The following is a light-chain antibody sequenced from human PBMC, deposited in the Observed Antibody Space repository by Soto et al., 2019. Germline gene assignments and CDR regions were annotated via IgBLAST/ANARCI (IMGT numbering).Light chain of an antibody. CDR3: NSYTSSNIYV. V-gene: IGLV2-14*03. J-gene: IGLJ1*01. Sequence: QSALTQPASVSGSPGQSITISCTGTSSDIGSYNYVSWYQHYPGKAPKLMIYDVSNRPSGVSSRFSGSKSGNAASLTISGLQAEDEADYYCNSYTSSNIYVFGTGTKLTVL. CDR1: SSDIGSYNY. CDR2: DVS.